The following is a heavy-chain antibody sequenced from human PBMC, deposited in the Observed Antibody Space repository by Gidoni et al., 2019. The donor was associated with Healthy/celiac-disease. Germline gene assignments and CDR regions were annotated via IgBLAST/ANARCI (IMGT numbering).Heavy chain of an antibody. V-gene: IGHV3-23*01. CDR3: AKVATDYYYYYYMDV. D-gene: IGHD1-26*01. J-gene: IGHJ6*03. CDR2: ISGSGGST. Sequence: EVQLLESGGGLVQPGGSLRLACAASGFTFSSYAMSWVRQAPGKGREWVSAISGSGGSTYYADSVKGRFTISSDNSKNTLYLQMNSLRAEDTAVYYCAKVATDYYYYYYMDVWGKGTTVTVSS. CDR1: GFTFSSYA.